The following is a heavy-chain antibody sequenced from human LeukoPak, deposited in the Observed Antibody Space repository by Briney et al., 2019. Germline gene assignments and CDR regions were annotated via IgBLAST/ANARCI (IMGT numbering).Heavy chain of an antibody. J-gene: IGHJ4*02. Sequence: ASVKVSCKASGYTFTGYYMHWVRQAPGQGLEWMGWINPNSGGTSYAQKFQGRVTMTRDTSTSTVYMELSSLRSEDTAVYYCARDGGSGWYEFSDYWGQGTLVTVSS. CDR1: GYTFTGYY. CDR3: ARDGGSGWYEFSDY. V-gene: IGHV1-2*02. CDR2: INPNSGGT. D-gene: IGHD6-19*01.